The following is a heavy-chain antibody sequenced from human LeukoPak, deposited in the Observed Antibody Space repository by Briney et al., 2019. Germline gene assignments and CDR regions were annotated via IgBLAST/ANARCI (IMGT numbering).Heavy chain of an antibody. CDR3: ARDGEENDSSGYHDY. CDR2: INPSGGST. Sequence: ASVKVSCKASGYTFTSYYMHWVRQAPGQGLEWMGIINPSGGSTSYAQKFQGRVTMTRDTSTSTVYMELSRLRSEDTAVYYCARDGEENDSSGYHDYWGQGTLVTVSS. J-gene: IGHJ4*02. V-gene: IGHV1-46*01. CDR1: GYTFTSYY. D-gene: IGHD3-22*01.